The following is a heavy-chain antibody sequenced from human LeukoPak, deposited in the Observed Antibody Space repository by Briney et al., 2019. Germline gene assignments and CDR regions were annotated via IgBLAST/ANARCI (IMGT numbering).Heavy chain of an antibody. V-gene: IGHV4-39*07. D-gene: IGHD6-13*01. CDR2: ISYSGST. CDR1: GGSISTVTSY. CDR3: ARGGYYSSSWYGDY. J-gene: IGHJ4*02. Sequence: SETLSLTCTVSGGSISTVTSYWGWIRQPPGKDLEWIGTISYSGSTYYNPSLKSRVTISVDKSKNHFSLKLTSVTAADTAVYYCARGGYYSSSWYGDYRGQGTLVTVSS.